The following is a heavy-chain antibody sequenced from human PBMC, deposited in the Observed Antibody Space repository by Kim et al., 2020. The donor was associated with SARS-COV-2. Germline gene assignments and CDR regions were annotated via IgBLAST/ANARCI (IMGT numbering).Heavy chain of an antibody. J-gene: IGHJ3*02. CDR1: GFTFSNHW. CDR3: ARDMADWGVGYALVI. Sequence: GGSLRLSCAASGFTFSNHWMSWVRQAPGKGLEWVANIKKDASEQYYVDSLKGRFTISRDDAKKSLYLQMNSLRAEDTAVYYCARDMADWGVGYALVIWGQGTMVTVSS. D-gene: IGHD3-10*01. V-gene: IGHV3-7*01. CDR2: IKKDASEQ.